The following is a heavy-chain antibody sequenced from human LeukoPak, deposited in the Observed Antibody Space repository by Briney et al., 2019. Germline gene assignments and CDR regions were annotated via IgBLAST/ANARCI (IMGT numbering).Heavy chain of an antibody. CDR2: IKQDGSEK. V-gene: IGHV3-7*01. J-gene: IGHJ1*01. CDR3: ARDLDYDYVWGSYRYTSTEYFQH. CDR1: GFTFSSYG. D-gene: IGHD3-16*02. Sequence: PGRSLRLSCAASGFTFSSYGMHWVRQAPGKGLEWVANIKQDGSEKYYVDSVKGRFTISRDNAKNSLYLQMNSLRAEDTAVYYCARDLDYDYVWGSYRYTSTEYFQHWGQGTLVTVSS.